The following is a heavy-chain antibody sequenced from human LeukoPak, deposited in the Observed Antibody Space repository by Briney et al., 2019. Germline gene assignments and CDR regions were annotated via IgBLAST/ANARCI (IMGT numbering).Heavy chain of an antibody. D-gene: IGHD1-26*01. Sequence: SETLSLTCTVSGDSISSSSYYWGWLRQPPEKGLEWIGSIHYTGGTYYNPSLKSRVTISMDTSKNQFSLKLSSVTAADTAVYYCARSIVGAIYYWGQGTLATVSS. CDR1: GDSISSSSYY. V-gene: IGHV4-39*07. J-gene: IGHJ4*02. CDR3: ARSIVGAIYY. CDR2: IHYTGGT.